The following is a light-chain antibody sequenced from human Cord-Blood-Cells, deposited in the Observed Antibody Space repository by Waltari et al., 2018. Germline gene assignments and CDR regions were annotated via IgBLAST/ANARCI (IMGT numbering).Light chain of an antibody. CDR3: CSYAGSSTWV. J-gene: IGLJ3*02. CDR2: EGG. CDR1: SSDVGSYNL. V-gene: IGLV2-23*01. Sequence: QSALTQPASVSGSPGQSITISCTGTSSDVGSYNLVSWYQQHPGKAPKLMIYEGGKRPSGVSNRFSGSKSSNTASLTISGLQAEDEADYYCCSYAGSSTWVFGGGTKLTVL.